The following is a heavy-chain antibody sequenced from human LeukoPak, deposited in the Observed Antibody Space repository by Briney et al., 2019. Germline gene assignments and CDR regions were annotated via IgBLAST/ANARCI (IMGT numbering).Heavy chain of an antibody. J-gene: IGHJ6*03. CDR2: IYTSGST. D-gene: IGHD3-3*01. Sequence: SQTLSLTCTVSGGSISSGSYYWSWIRQPAGKGLEWIGRIYTSGSTNYNPSLKSRVTISVGTSKNQFSLKLSSVTAADTAVYYCAMGNDYDFWSGYYYYYMDVWGKGTTVTVSS. CDR1: GGSISSGSYY. CDR3: AMGNDYDFWSGYYYYYMDV. V-gene: IGHV4-61*02.